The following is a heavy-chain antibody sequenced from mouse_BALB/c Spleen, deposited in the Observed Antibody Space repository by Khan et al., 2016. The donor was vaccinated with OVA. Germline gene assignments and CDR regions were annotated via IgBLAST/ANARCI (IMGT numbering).Heavy chain of an antibody. CDR2: IWGGGTT. V-gene: IGHV2-6-5*01. CDR1: GFSLSDYG. J-gene: IGHJ4*01. Sequence: QVQLKESGPGLVVPSQNPSITCTVSGFSLSDYGVSWIRQPPGKGLEWLGVIWGGGTTYYNSALKSRLSISKDNSKSQVFLKMSSLQSDDTAMFYCARGVWSYYYAVDYWGQGTSVTVSS. CDR3: ARGVWSYYYAVDY.